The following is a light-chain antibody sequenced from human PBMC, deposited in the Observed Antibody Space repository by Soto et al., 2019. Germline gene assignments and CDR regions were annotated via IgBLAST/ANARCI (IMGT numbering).Light chain of an antibody. CDR1: QTISSW. CDR3: QHYNSYSEA. CDR2: EAS. V-gene: IGKV1-5*03. J-gene: IGKJ1*01. Sequence: DIQMTQSPSTLSVSVGDRVTITCRASQTISSWLAWYQQKPGKAPKLLIYEASTLKSGVPSRFSGSGSGTEFTLTISSLQPDDFATYYCQHYNSYSEAFGQGTKVDLK.